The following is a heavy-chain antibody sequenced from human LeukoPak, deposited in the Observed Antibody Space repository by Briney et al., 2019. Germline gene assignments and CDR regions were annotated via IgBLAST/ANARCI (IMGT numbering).Heavy chain of an antibody. V-gene: IGHV4-59*11. D-gene: IGHD4-17*01. CDR2: ISHIGRT. CDR1: GGSFSSHY. J-gene: IGHJ3*02. Sequence: PSETLYLTCAVSGGSFSSHYWTWIRQSPGTGLEWIGYISHIGRTNYNPSLKSRVTISIDTSKNQFSLKLRSVTAADTAVYYCARDLVTVTKGFDIWGQGTMVSVSS. CDR3: ARDLVTVTKGFDI.